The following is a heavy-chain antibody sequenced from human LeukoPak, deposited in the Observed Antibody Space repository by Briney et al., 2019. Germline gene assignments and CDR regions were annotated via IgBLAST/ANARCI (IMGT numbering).Heavy chain of an antibody. D-gene: IGHD3-22*01. CDR1: GGSISNKY. CDR2: IYYSGST. Sequence: SETLSLTCTVSGGSISNKYWSWIRQPPGEGLEWIGYIYYSGSTNYNPSLKSRVTILVDTSKNQFSLKLSSVTAADTAVYFCAKGGYYDSSGYYYAEYFQHWGQGTLVTVSS. V-gene: IGHV4-59*01. CDR3: AKGGYYDSSGYYYAEYFQH. J-gene: IGHJ1*01.